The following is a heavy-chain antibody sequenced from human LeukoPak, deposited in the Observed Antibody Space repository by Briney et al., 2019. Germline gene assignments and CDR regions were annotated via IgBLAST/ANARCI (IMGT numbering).Heavy chain of an antibody. Sequence: ATVKISCKVSGYTFTDYYMHWVQQAPGKGLGWMGLVDPEDGETIYAEKFQGRVTITADTSTDTAYMELSSLRSEDTAVYYCAGYRGSYYDAFDIWGQGTMVTVSS. V-gene: IGHV1-69-2*01. CDR1: GYTFTDYY. D-gene: IGHD1-26*01. CDR2: VDPEDGET. J-gene: IGHJ3*02. CDR3: AGYRGSYYDAFDI.